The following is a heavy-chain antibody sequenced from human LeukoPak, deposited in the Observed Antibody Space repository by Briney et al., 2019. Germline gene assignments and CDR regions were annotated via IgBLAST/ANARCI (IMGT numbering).Heavy chain of an antibody. V-gene: IGHV1-2*06. Sequence: ASMKVSCKASGYTFTDYYMHWVRQAPGQGLEWMGRINPNSGGTNYAQKFQGRVTMTRDTSISTAYMELNRLRSDDTAVYYCARAFYDSHAPRFDYWGQGTLVTVSS. CDR3: ARAFYDSHAPRFDY. J-gene: IGHJ4*02. CDR2: INPNSGGT. CDR1: GYTFTDYY. D-gene: IGHD3-22*01.